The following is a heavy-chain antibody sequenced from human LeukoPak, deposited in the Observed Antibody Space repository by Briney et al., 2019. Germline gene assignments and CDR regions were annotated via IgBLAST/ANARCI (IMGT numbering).Heavy chain of an antibody. CDR2: IKQESGEI. Sequence: GGSLRLSCVASGFTFSSYWMSWVRQAPGKGPEWVANIKQESGEIYYVDSVKGRFTISRDNAKNSLYLQMNSLRAEDTAVYYCARDKIVGPTRFDYWGLGILVTVSS. V-gene: IGHV3-7*01. D-gene: IGHD1-26*01. J-gene: IGHJ4*02. CDR1: GFTFSSYW. CDR3: ARDKIVGPTRFDY.